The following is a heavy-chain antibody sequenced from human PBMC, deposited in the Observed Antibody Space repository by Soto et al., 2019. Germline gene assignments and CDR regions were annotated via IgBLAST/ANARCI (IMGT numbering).Heavy chain of an antibody. CDR1: GFTFSSYG. CDR2: ISYDGSNK. J-gene: IGHJ5*02. V-gene: IGHV3-30*03. CDR3: ARDFLVAGYNWFDP. D-gene: IGHD6-19*01. Sequence: GGSLRLSCAASGFTFSSYGMHWVRQAPGKGLEWVAVISYDGSNKYYADSVKGRFAISRDNSKNTLYLQMNSLRAEDTAVYYCARDFLVAGYNWFDPWGQGTLVTVSS.